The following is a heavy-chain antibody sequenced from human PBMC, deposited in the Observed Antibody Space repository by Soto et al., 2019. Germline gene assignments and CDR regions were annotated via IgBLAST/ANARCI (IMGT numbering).Heavy chain of an antibody. V-gene: IGHV1-46*01. Sequence: GAPVKVSCKASGYAFTSYYMHWVRQAPGQGLEWMGIINPSGGSTSYAQKFQGRVTMTRDTSTSTVYMELSSLRSEDTAVYYCARRGWLPNHSYGMDVWGQGTTVTVSS. CDR1: GYAFTSYY. D-gene: IGHD3-22*01. CDR3: ARRGWLPNHSYGMDV. CDR2: INPSGGST. J-gene: IGHJ6*02.